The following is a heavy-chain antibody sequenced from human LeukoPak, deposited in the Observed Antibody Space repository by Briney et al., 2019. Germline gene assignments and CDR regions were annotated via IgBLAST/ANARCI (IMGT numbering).Heavy chain of an antibody. CDR2: IIPILGIA. Sequence: SVKVSCKASGGTFSSYAIGWVRQAPGQGLEWMGRIIPILGIANYAQKFQGRVTITADKSTSTAYMELSSLRSEDTAVYYCARDVFSEWELWGQGTLVTVSS. V-gene: IGHV1-69*04. J-gene: IGHJ4*02. D-gene: IGHD1-26*01. CDR1: GGTFSSYA. CDR3: ARDVFSEWEL.